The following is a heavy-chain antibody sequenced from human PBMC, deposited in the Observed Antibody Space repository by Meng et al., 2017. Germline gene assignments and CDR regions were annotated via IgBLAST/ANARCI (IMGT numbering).Heavy chain of an antibody. CDR2: IYHSGST. Sequence: GSLRLSCTVSGYSISSGYYWGWIRQPPGKGLEWIGSIYHSGSTYYNPSLKSRVTISVDTSKNQFSLKLSSVTAADTAVYYCARDIVTMVRGVIDDYWGQGTLVTVS. V-gene: IGHV4-38-2*02. J-gene: IGHJ4*02. CDR1: GYSISSGYY. D-gene: IGHD3-10*01. CDR3: ARDIVTMVRGVIDDY.